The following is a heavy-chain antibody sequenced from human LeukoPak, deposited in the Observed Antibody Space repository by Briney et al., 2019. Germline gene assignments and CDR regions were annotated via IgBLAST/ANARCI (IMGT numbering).Heavy chain of an antibody. Sequence: GASVKVSCKASGGAFSSYAISWVRRAPGQGLEWMGGIIPIFGTANYAQKFQGRVTITADESTSTAYMELSSLRSEDTAVYYCARGGNSYGAGNWFDPWGQGTLVTV. CDR1: GGAFSSYA. V-gene: IGHV1-69*13. CDR3: ARGGNSYGAGNWFDP. D-gene: IGHD5-18*01. CDR2: IIPIFGTA. J-gene: IGHJ5*02.